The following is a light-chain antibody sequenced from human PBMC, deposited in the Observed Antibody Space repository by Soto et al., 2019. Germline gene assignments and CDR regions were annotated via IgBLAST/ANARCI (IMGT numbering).Light chain of an antibody. CDR3: SSYTTTSTLV. V-gene: IGLV1-51*01. J-gene: IGLJ2*01. Sequence: QSVLTQPPSVSAAPGEKVTISCSGSTSNIGNNHVSWYQQLPGTAPKLLIYDNNKRPSGIPGRFSGSKSGTSATLGITGLQTGDEADYFCSSYTTTSTLVFGGGTKLTVL. CDR2: DNN. CDR1: TSNIGNNH.